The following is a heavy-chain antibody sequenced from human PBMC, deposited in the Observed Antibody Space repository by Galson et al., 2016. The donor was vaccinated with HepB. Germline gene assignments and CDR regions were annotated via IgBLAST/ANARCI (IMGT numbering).Heavy chain of an antibody. CDR1: GFTFRTYV. CDR2: ISGDGHST. Sequence: LRLSCAASGFTFRTYVMSWVRQAPGKGLEWVSGISGDGHSTYYADSVKGRFTISRDNSKNTLYLQMNSLRADDTALYYCAKDRDHFGDYVFDYWGQGTLVTVSS. D-gene: IGHD4-17*01. V-gene: IGHV3-23*01. CDR3: AKDRDHFGDYVFDY. J-gene: IGHJ4*02.